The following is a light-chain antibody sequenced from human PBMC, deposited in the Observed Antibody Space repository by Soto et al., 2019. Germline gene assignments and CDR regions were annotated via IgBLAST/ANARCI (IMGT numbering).Light chain of an antibody. CDR2: DVS. CDR3: CSYAGSYSYV. V-gene: IGLV2-11*01. J-gene: IGLJ1*01. CDR1: SSDVGGYNY. Sequence: QSALTQPRSVSGSPGQSVTISCTGTSSDVGGYNYVSWYQQHPGKAPKLMIYDVSKRPSAVPDRFSSSKSGNTASLTISWLQAVDEADYYCCSYAGSYSYVLGTGTKVTVL.